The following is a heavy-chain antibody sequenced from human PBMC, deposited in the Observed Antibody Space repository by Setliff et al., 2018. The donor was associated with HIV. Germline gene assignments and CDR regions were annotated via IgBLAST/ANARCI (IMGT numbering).Heavy chain of an antibody. CDR3: ARDYDWDPFDY. J-gene: IGHJ4*02. D-gene: IGHD3-9*01. CDR2: MNTDGSST. V-gene: IGHV3-74*01. CDR1: GFTFSSYW. Sequence: HPGGSLRLSCAASGFTFSSYWMHWVRQAPGKGLVWVFGMNTDGSSTRYADSVKGRFTISRDNAKNTLYLQMNSLRVEDTAVYYCARDYDWDPFDYWGQGTLVTVSS.